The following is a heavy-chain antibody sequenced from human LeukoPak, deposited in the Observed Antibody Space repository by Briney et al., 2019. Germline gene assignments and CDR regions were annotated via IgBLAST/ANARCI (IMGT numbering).Heavy chain of an antibody. D-gene: IGHD1-14*01. V-gene: IGHV3-53*01. Sequence: GGSLRLSCAASGFTVITNDMTWVRQAPGKGLEWVSVLYSGSNTKYADSVQGRFTISRDNSKNTLYLEMNSLSPDDTAVYYCARGVEPLAANTLAYWGQGTLVTVSS. CDR1: GFTVITND. CDR3: ARGVEPLAANTLAY. CDR2: LYSGSNT. J-gene: IGHJ4*02.